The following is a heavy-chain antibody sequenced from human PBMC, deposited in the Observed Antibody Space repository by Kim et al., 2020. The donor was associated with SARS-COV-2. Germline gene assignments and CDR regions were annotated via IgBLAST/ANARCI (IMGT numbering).Heavy chain of an antibody. D-gene: IGHD3-3*01. J-gene: IGHJ3*02. CDR2: IYYSGST. CDR3: ARLSDFWSGDAFDI. CDR1: GGSISSYY. V-gene: IGHV4-59*08. Sequence: SETLSLTCTVSGGSISSYYWSWIRQPPGKGLEWIGYIYYSGSTNYNPSLKSRVTISVDTSKNQFSLKLSSVTAADTAVYYCARLSDFWSGDAFDIWGQGTMVTVSS.